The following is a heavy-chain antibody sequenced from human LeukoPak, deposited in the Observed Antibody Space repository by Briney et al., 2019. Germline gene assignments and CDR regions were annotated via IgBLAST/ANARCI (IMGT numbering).Heavy chain of an antibody. Sequence: PSETLSLTCTVSGGSISSSSYYWGWIRQPPGKGLEWIGSIYYSGSTYYNPSLKSRVTISADTSKNQFSLKLSSVTAADTAVYYCASLPRPPAVAGTRVEDYWGQGTLVTVSS. CDR2: IYYSGST. J-gene: IGHJ4*02. D-gene: IGHD6-19*01. V-gene: IGHV4-39*01. CDR1: GGSISSSSYY. CDR3: ASLPRPPAVAGTRVEDY.